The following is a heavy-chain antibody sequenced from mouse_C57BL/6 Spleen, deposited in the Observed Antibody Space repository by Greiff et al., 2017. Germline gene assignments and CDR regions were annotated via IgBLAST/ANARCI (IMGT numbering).Heavy chain of an antibody. J-gene: IGHJ4*01. Sequence: VHLVESGAELVKPGASVKISCKASGYTFTDYYINWVKQRPGQGLEWIGKIGPGSGSTYYNEKFKGKATLTADKSSSTAYMQLSSLTSEDSAVYFCARSLFITTVVATGDYAMDYWGQGTSVTVSS. CDR2: IGPGSGST. V-gene: IGHV1-77*01. D-gene: IGHD1-1*01. CDR3: ARSLFITTVVATGDYAMDY. CDR1: GYTFTDYY.